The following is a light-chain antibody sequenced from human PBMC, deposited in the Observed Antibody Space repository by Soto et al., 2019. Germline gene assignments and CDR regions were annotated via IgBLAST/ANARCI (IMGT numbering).Light chain of an antibody. J-gene: IGLJ3*02. V-gene: IGLV2-23*01. CDR3: CSYAVRTTWV. Sequence: QSALTQPASVSGSPGQSITISCTGTSSDVGNSNFVSWYQHHPGKAPKLMIYEGTKLSSGVSNRFSGSKSGNTASLTISGLQAEDEADYYCCSYAVRTTWVFGGGTKLTVL. CDR1: SSDVGNSNF. CDR2: EGT.